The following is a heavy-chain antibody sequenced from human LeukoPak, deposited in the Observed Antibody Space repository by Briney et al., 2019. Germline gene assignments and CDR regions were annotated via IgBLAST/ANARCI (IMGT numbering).Heavy chain of an antibody. V-gene: IGHV1-2*02. Sequence: ASVKVSRKASGYTFTSYGICWVRQAPGQGLEWMGWINPNSGGTNYAQKFQGRVTMTRDTSISTAYMELSRLRSDDTAVYYCAGDSSGYYAIDYWGQGTLVTVSS. D-gene: IGHD3-22*01. CDR3: AGDSSGYYAIDY. CDR1: GYTFTSYG. CDR2: INPNSGGT. J-gene: IGHJ4*02.